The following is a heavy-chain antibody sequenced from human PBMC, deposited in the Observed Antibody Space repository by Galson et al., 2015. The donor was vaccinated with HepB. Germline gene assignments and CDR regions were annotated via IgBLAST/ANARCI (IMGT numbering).Heavy chain of an antibody. CDR1: GYTFTDFG. J-gene: IGHJ4*02. CDR3: AKRTSGGGLDY. CDR2: INPYNGNT. Sequence: SVKVSCKASGYTFTDFGISWVRQAPGLGLEWMGWINPYNGNTNFAQKLQGRVTMTTDTSTSTAYMELRSLRSDDTAVYYCAKRTSGGGLDYWGQGALVTVSS. V-gene: IGHV1-18*04. D-gene: IGHD2-15*01.